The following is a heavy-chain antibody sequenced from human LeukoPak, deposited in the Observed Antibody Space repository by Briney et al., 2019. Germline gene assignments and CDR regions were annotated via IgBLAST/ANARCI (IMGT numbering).Heavy chain of an antibody. CDR3: AKGFIVVVPAAFDY. V-gene: IGHV3-30*02. J-gene: IGHJ4*02. CDR2: IRYDGSNK. CDR1: GFTFSSYG. D-gene: IGHD2-2*01. Sequence: GGSLRLSCPASGFTFSSYGMHWVRQAPGKGLEWVAFIRYDGSNKYYADSVKGRFTISRGNSKNTLYLQMNSLRAEDTAVYYCAKGFIVVVPAAFDYWGQGTLVTVSS.